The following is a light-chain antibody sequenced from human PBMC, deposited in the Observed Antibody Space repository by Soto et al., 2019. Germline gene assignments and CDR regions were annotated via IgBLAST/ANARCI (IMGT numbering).Light chain of an antibody. CDR1: QSLVYSDGNTY. Sequence: DVVMTQSPLSLPVTLGQPASISCRSSQSLVYSDGNTYLNWFQQRPGHSPRRLIYKVSNRDSGVPDRFSGSGSGTDFTLKISRVEAEDVGVYYCMQGTLPFTFGPGTKVDIK. CDR3: MQGTLPFT. J-gene: IGKJ3*01. CDR2: KVS. V-gene: IGKV2-30*01.